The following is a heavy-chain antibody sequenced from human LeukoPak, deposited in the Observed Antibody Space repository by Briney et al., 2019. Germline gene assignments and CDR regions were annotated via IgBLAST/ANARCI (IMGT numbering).Heavy chain of an antibody. CDR1: GYTFTSYY. V-gene: IGHV1-46*01. CDR3: ARGASTYYYYYYMDV. Sequence: ASVKVSCKASGYTFTSYYMHWVRQAPGQGLEWMGIINPSGGSTSYAQKFQGRVTMTRDMSTSTVYMELSSLRSEDTAVYYCARGASTYYYYYYMDVWGKGTTVTVSS. D-gene: IGHD3-16*01. CDR2: INPSGGST. J-gene: IGHJ6*03.